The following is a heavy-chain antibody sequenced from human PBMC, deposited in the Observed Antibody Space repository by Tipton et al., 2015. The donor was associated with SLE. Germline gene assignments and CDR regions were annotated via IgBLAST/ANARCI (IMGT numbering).Heavy chain of an antibody. CDR3: VRLRSKVLIDY. J-gene: IGHJ4*02. Sequence: TLSLTCTVSDGSITSSSYYWDWIRQPPGKGLEWIGSSYYSGTTYYNPSLKSRVTISVDTSKNQFSLEVRSVTAADTAVYYCVRLRSKVLIDYWGQGTLVTVSS. CDR2: SYYSGTT. V-gene: IGHV4-39*07. D-gene: IGHD2-8*01. CDR1: DGSITSSSYY.